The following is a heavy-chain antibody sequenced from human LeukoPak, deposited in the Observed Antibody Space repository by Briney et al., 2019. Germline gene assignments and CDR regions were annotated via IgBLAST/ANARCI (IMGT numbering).Heavy chain of an antibody. D-gene: IGHD6-13*01. V-gene: IGHV1-46*01. CDR1: GYTFTSYY. J-gene: IGHJ4*02. CDR2: INPSGGST. Sequence: ASVKVSCKASGYTFTSYYMHWVRQAPGQGLEWMGIINPSGGSTSYAQKFQGRVTMTRDTSTSTVYMELSSLRSEDTAVYYCARVPEQYSSRTKYYFDYWGQGTLVTVSS. CDR3: ARVPEQYSSRTKYYFDY.